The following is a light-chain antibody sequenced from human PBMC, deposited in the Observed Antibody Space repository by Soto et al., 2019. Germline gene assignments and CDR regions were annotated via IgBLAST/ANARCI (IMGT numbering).Light chain of an antibody. V-gene: IGLV1-44*01. CDR3: ATWDDGLNGPLYV. CDR2: GNT. J-gene: IGLJ1*01. Sequence: QSVLTQPPSASGTPGQRVTISCSGGSSNIGSYPVNWYQQLPGTAPKLLIYGNTVRPSGVSDRFSGSKSGTSASLAISGLQSEDEAEYYCATWDDGLNGPLYVFGSGTKLTVL. CDR1: SSNIGSYP.